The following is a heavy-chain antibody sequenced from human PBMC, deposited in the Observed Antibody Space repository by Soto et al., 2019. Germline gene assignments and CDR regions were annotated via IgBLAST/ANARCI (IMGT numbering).Heavy chain of an antibody. J-gene: IGHJ6*03. CDR3: ARMVRGSNIDYYHYMDV. V-gene: IGHV1-18*01. CDR2: ISANNGDT. D-gene: IGHD3-10*01. Sequence: QVQLVQSGAEVKKPGASVQASCKASGYTFTNHGISWVRQAPGQGLEWLGWISANNGDTNYAQKFQGRVTVTTDTSTSRGYMELRSLRSEDTAVYYCARMVRGSNIDYYHYMDVWGKGTTVTVSS. CDR1: GYTFTNHG.